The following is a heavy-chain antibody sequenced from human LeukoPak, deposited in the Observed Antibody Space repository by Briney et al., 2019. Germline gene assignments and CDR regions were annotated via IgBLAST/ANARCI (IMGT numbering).Heavy chain of an antibody. CDR3: ARERYVDTVPPAFDI. CDR2: IFHSGST. D-gene: IGHD5-18*01. J-gene: IGHJ3*02. Sequence: KPSETLSLTCAVSDYSISSDFYWGWIRQPPGQGLEWIATIFHSGSTYYNPSLTSRVAISVDTSKNQFSLKLTSVTTTDTAVYYCARERYVDTVPPAFDIWGQGTMVTVSS. CDR1: DYSISSDFY. V-gene: IGHV4-38-2*02.